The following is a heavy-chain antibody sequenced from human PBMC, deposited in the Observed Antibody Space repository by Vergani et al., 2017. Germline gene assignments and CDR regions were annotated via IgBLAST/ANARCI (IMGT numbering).Heavy chain of an antibody. D-gene: IGHD4-11*01. Sequence: QVQLVQSGAEVKKPGASVKVSCKASGYTFTGYYMHWVRQAPGQGLEWMGWINPNSGGTNYAQKFQGRVTMTRDTSISTAYMELSRLRSDDTAVYYCAREGFPVGHGTVTIWFDPWGQGTLVTVSS. J-gene: IGHJ5*02. CDR2: INPNSGGT. CDR1: GYTFTGYY. V-gene: IGHV1-2*02. CDR3: AREGFPVGHGTVTIWFDP.